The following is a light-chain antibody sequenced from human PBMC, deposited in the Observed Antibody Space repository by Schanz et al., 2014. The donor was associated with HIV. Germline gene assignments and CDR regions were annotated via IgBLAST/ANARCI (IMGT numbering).Light chain of an antibody. CDR1: SSDIGANNY. CDR2: DVS. J-gene: IGLJ1*01. CDR3: QSYGSSLSASV. Sequence: QSALTQPASVSGSPGQSITISCTGTSSDIGANNYVSWYQQHPGKAPKLMIFDVSNRPSGVSNRFSGSKSGNTASLTISGLQAEDEGDYYCQSYGSSLSASVFGTGTKLTVL. V-gene: IGLV2-14*03.